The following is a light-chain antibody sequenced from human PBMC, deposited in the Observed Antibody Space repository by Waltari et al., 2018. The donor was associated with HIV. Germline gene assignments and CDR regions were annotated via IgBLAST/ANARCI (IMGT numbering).Light chain of an antibody. J-gene: IGLJ1*01. V-gene: IGLV2-11*01. CDR2: DVS. CDR1: SSDVGGSNY. CDR3: CSFAGRYTYV. Sequence: QSALTQPRSVSGSPGLSVTIPCTGTSSDVGGSNYVSWYQQHPGKAPKLMIYDVSKRPSGVPDRFSGSKSGNTASLTISGLQSEDEADYYCCSFAGRYTYVFGTGTKVTVL.